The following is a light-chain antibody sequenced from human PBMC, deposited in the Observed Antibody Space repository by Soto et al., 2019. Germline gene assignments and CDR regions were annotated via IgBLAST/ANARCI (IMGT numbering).Light chain of an antibody. Sequence: DIQMTQSPSTLSASVGDRVTITCRASQTISSWLAWYQQKPGKAPKLLIYAASTLQSGVPSRFSGSGSGTDFTLTIRCMQSEDFAHYYCQQYYSYPRTFGQGTKVDIK. CDR3: QQYYSYPRT. V-gene: IGKV1-5*01. CDR1: QTISSW. J-gene: IGKJ2*01. CDR2: AAS.